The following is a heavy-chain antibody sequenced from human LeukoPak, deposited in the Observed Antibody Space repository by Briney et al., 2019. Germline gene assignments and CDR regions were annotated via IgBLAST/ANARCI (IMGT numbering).Heavy chain of an antibody. Sequence: QSGGSLRLSCAASRFTLSTYSMHWVRQAPGKGLVWVSRSNTDGRTTTYVDSVRGRFTIPRDNAKNTLYLQMNSLRAEDTAVYYCATDFAYKFDYWGQGVLVTVSS. V-gene: IGHV3-74*01. CDR3: ATDFAYKFDY. J-gene: IGHJ4*01. CDR1: RFTLSTYS. CDR2: SNTDGRTT. D-gene: IGHD5-24*01.